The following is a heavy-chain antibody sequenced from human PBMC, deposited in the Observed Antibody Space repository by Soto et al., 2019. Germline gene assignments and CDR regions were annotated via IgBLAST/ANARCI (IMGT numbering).Heavy chain of an antibody. D-gene: IGHD3-22*01. CDR2: IIPIFGTA. Sequence: ASVKVSCKASGGTFSSYAISWVRQAPGQGLEWMGGIIPIFGTANYAQKFQGRVTITADESTSTAYMDLSSLRSEDTAVYYCAGGTYYYDSSGYPPGRYYYYGMDVWGQGTTVTVSS. CDR3: AGGTYYYDSSGYPPGRYYYYGMDV. J-gene: IGHJ6*02. V-gene: IGHV1-69*13. CDR1: GGTFSSYA.